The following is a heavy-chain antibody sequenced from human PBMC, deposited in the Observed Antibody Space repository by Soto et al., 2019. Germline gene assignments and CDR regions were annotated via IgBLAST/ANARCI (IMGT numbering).Heavy chain of an antibody. Sequence: PGEALKISCKGSGYRFTSNWIGWGRQTPGKGLEWMGIIYPRDSDTRYSPSFQGQVTMSVDRSTTTAYLQWTSLKASDTAMYYCARLQGYYDTSRYSVADYWGQGTLVTVSS. CDR3: ARLQGYYDTSRYSVADY. V-gene: IGHV5-51*01. CDR1: GYRFTSNW. J-gene: IGHJ4*02. CDR2: IYPRDSDT. D-gene: IGHD3-22*01.